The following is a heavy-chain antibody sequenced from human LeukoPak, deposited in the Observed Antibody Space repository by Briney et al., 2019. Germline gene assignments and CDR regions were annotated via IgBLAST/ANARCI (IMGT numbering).Heavy chain of an antibody. D-gene: IGHD3-9*01. CDR1: VFSLGSNY. J-gene: IGHJ4*02. Sequence: PGRSLRLSCAASVFSLGSNYMTWVRQAPGQGLEWVSLIYSGGSTYYADSVKGRSTISRDNAKNSLYLQMNSLRAEDTAVYYCARDSNDIVTGNYNRWGQGTLVTVSS. V-gene: IGHV3-66*01. CDR2: IYSGGST. CDR3: ARDSNDIVTGNYNR.